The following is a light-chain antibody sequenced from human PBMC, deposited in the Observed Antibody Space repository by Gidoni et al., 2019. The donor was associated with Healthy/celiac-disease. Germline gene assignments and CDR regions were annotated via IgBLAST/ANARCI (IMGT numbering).Light chain of an antibody. CDR1: KLGEKY. V-gene: IGLV3-1*01. CDR2: QDS. J-gene: IGLJ2*01. Sequence: SYELTQPPSVSVSPGPTASITCSGDKLGEKYACWYQQKPGQSPGLVIYQDSKRPSGIPERFSGSNSGNTATLTISGTQAMDEADYYGQAWDSSTSVVFGGGTKLTVL. CDR3: QAWDSSTSVV.